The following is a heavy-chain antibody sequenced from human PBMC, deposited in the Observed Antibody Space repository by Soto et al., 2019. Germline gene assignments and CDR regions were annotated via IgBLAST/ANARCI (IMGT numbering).Heavy chain of an antibody. CDR1: GYTFTSYG. J-gene: IGHJ3*02. CDR2: ISAYNGNT. CDR3: ARIGSEQLVDAPPRGDAFDI. D-gene: IGHD6-6*01. Sequence: ASVKVSCKASGYTFTSYGISWVRQAPGQGLEWMGWISAYNGNTNYAQKLQGRVTMTTDTSTSTAYMGLRSLRSDDTAVYYCARIGSEQLVDAPPRGDAFDIWGQGTMVTVSS. V-gene: IGHV1-18*01.